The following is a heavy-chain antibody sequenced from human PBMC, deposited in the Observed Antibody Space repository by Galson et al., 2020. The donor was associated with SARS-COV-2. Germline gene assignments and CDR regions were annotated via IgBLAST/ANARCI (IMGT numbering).Heavy chain of an antibody. CDR1: ASTFSSYW. J-gene: IGHJ4*02. CDR3: ARGDMGNDYFDY. V-gene: IGHV3-74*01. Sequence: GGSLRLSCAASASTFSSYWMHWVRQAPGKGLVWVSRTYSEGSSTSYADSVKGRFTISGDNAKNTLYLQMNSLRAEDTAVYYCARGDMGNDYFDYWGQGTLVTVSS. CDR2: TYSEGSST. D-gene: IGHD7-27*01.